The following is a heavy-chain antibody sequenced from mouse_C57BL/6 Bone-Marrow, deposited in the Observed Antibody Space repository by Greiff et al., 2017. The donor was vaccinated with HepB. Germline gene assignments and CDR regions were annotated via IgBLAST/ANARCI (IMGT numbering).Heavy chain of an antibody. CDR3: ARGYYGSSSWLAY. CDR1: GYTFTSYW. V-gene: IGHV1-52*01. CDR2: IDPSDSET. J-gene: IGHJ3*01. D-gene: IGHD1-1*01. Sequence: QVHVKQPGAELVRPGSSVKLSCKASGYTFTSYWMHWVKQRPIQGLEWIGNIDPSDSETHYNQKFKDKATLTVDKSSSTAYMQLSSLTSEDSAVYYCARGYYGSSSWLAYWGQGTLVTVSA.